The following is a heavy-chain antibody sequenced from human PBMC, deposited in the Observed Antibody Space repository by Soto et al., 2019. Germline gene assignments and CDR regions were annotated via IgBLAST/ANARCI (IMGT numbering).Heavy chain of an antibody. V-gene: IGHV4-34*01. CDR2: INHSGST. CDR3: ARAPIMITFGGVIVKSNAFDI. CDR1: GGSFSGYY. D-gene: IGHD3-16*02. Sequence: QVQLQQWGAGLLKPSETLSLTCAVYGGSFSGYYWSWIRQPPGKGLEWIGEINHSGSTNYNPSLNSRVTISVDTSKNQFSLKLSFVTAADTAVYYCARAPIMITFGGVIVKSNAFDIWGQGTMVTVSS. J-gene: IGHJ3*02.